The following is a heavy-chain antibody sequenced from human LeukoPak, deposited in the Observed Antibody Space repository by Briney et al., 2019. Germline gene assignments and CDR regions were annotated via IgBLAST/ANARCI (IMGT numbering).Heavy chain of an antibody. CDR3: VRGGPNKSGWTLDY. V-gene: IGHV1-3*01. D-gene: IGHD6-25*01. CDR1: GYTFTNYA. J-gene: IGHJ4*02. Sequence: ASVNVSCKASGYTFTNYAIHWVRQAPGQRLEWMGWFNSETGNTEFSQKFKGRVTITRDTFASTAYMELDSLRPEDTAVFFCVRGGPNKSGWTLDYWGQGTLVTVSS. CDR2: FNSETGNT.